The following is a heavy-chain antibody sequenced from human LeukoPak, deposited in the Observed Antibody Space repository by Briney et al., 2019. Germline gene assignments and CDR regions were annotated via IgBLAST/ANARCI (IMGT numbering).Heavy chain of an antibody. J-gene: IGHJ4*02. Sequence: NAGGSLRLSCAASGFTLSSYSMKWVRQAPGKGLEWVSFISSSSSYIYYADSVKGRFTISRDNAKNSLYLQMNSLRAEDTAVYHCARGNLFTGWYDLYYFDYWGQGTLVTVSS. CDR2: ISSSSSYI. V-gene: IGHV3-21*01. CDR1: GFTLSSYS. CDR3: ARGNLFTGWYDLYYFDY. D-gene: IGHD6-19*01.